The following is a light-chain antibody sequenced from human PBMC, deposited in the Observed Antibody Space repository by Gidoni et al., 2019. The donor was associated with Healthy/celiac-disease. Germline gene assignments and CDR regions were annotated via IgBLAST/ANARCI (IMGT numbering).Light chain of an antibody. CDR3: CSYAGSMV. CDR1: SSDVGSYNL. Sequence: QSDLTQPASVSGSPGQSITISCTGTSSDVGSYNLVSWYQQHPGKAPKLMIYEGSKRPSGVSNRFSGSKSGNTASLTISGLQAEDEADYYCCSYAGSMVFGGGTKLTVL. CDR2: EGS. V-gene: IGLV2-23*01. J-gene: IGLJ2*01.